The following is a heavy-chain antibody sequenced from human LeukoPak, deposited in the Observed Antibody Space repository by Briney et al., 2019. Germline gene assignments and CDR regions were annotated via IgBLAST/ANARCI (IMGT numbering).Heavy chain of an antibody. V-gene: IGHV4-59*01. CDR3: ARAGGVKTAALDLDY. D-gene: IGHD6-25*01. J-gene: IGHJ4*02. CDR1: GGSFDTFF. CDR2: IFYSGST. Sequence: PSETLSLTCSLSGGSFDTFFWSWIRQPPGKGLEWLGYIFYSGSTTYNPSLKSRVTISRDTSKNQFSLKLTSVTTADTAVYYCARAGGVKTAALDLDYWGQGTLVTVSS.